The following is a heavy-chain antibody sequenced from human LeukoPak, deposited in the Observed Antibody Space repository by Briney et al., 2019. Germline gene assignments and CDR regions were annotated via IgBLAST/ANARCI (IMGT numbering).Heavy chain of an antibody. Sequence: RGESLKISCKGSGYSFTSYWIGWVRQMPGKGLEWMGIIYPGDSDTRYSPSFQGQVTISADKSISTAYLQWSSLKASDTAMYYCARALVYSGSYWDAFDIWGQGTMVTVSS. CDR3: ARALVYSGSYWDAFDI. CDR2: IYPGDSDT. D-gene: IGHD1-26*01. CDR1: GYSFTSYW. J-gene: IGHJ3*02. V-gene: IGHV5-51*01.